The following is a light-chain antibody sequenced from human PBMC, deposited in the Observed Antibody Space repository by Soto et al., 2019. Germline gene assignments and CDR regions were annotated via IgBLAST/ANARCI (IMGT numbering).Light chain of an antibody. V-gene: IGKV3-20*01. CDR2: AAS. Sequence: EIVLTQSPGTLSLSPGERATLSCRASQSVSSSYLDWCQQKPGQAPRLLIYAASSRATGIPDRFSGSGSGTDFTLTISRLEPEDFAVYYCQQYGDSFTFGGGTKVEIK. CDR1: QSVSSSY. J-gene: IGKJ4*01. CDR3: QQYGDSFT.